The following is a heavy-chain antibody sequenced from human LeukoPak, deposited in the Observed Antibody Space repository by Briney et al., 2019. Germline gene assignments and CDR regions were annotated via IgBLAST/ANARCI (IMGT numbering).Heavy chain of an antibody. CDR3: ARVGHRDENHFDY. V-gene: IGHV1-69*13. Sequence: SVKVSRKASGGTFSRYAMSWVRQAPGQGLEWMGGIIPIFGTASFAQKFQGRVTITADESTGTAYMELSSLRSEDTAVYYCARVGHRDENHFDYWGQGTLVTVSS. CDR1: GGTFSRYA. J-gene: IGHJ4*02. D-gene: IGHD5-24*01. CDR2: IIPIFGTA.